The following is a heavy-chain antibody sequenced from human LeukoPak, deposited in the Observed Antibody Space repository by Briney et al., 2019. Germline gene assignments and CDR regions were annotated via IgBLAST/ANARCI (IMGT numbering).Heavy chain of an antibody. D-gene: IGHD4-17*01. V-gene: IGHV1-18*01. Sequence: ASVKVSCKASGYTFTSYGISWVRQAPGQGLEWMGWISAYNGNTNYAQKLQGRVTMTTDTSTSTACMELRSLRSDDTAVYYCARERYGGAFDIWGQGTMVTVSS. J-gene: IGHJ3*02. CDR2: ISAYNGNT. CDR3: ARERYGGAFDI. CDR1: GYTFTSYG.